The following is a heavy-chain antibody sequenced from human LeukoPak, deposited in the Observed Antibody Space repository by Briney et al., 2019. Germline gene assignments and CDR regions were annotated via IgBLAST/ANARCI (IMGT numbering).Heavy chain of an antibody. Sequence: VKVSCKASGGTFSSYAISWVRQAPGQGLEWMGGIFPIFGTANYAQKFQGRVTIIADESTSTAYMELSSLRSEDTAVYYCARLDEYRSSSRYYGMDVWGQGTTVTVSS. V-gene: IGHV1-69*13. D-gene: IGHD6-6*01. J-gene: IGHJ6*02. CDR3: ARLDEYRSSSRYYGMDV. CDR2: IFPIFGTA. CDR1: GGTFSSYA.